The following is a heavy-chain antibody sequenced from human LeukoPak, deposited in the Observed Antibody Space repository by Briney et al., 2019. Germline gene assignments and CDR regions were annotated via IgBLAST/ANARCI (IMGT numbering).Heavy chain of an antibody. CDR3: ARDEELEWLLYHRYYYYGMDV. D-gene: IGHD3-3*01. J-gene: IGHJ6*02. CDR1: GFTFSSYA. Sequence: PGGSLRLSCAASGFTFSSYAMHWVRQAPGKGLEWVAVISYDGSNKYYADSVKGRFTISRDNSKNTLYLQMNSLRAEDTAVYYCARDEELEWLLYHRYYYYGMDVWGQGTTVTVSS. V-gene: IGHV3-30-3*01. CDR2: ISYDGSNK.